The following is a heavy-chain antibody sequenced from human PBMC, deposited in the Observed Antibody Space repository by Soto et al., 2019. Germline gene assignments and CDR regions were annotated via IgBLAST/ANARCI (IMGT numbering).Heavy chain of an antibody. CDR1: GFTFSRYD. Sequence: EVQLLESGGGLVQPGGSLRLSCAASGFTFSRYDMTWVRQAPGKGLEWVSAISGSGGSTNYGDSVKGRFIISRDNSKNTLFMQINSLRVDGTAVYYCAIRGVGKSEVRGYFDYWGRGTLVTVSS. J-gene: IGHJ4*02. CDR3: AIRGVGKSEVRGYFDY. D-gene: IGHD3-10*01. CDR2: ISGSGGST. V-gene: IGHV3-23*01.